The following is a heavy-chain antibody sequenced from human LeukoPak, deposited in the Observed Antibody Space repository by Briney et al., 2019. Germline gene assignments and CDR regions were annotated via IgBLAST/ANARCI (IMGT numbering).Heavy chain of an antibody. D-gene: IGHD6-19*01. J-gene: IGHJ4*02. CDR1: GGSFSGYY. V-gene: IGHV4-34*01. CDR3: AHRSSGWYGLY. Sequence: SETLSLTCAVYGGSFSGYYWSWIRQPPGKGLEWIGEINHSGSTNYNPSLKSRVTISVDKSKNQFSLKLSSVTAADTAVYYCAHRSSGWYGLYWGQGTLVTVSS. CDR2: INHSGST.